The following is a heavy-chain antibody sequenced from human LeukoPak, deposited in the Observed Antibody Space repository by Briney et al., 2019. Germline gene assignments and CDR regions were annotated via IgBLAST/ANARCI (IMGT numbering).Heavy chain of an antibody. CDR3: ARGPVVPVATYFFDS. V-gene: IGHV3-23*01. J-gene: IGHJ4*02. CDR2: VSGSGGNT. D-gene: IGHD2-2*01. Sequence: GGSLRLSCAASGFAFSTYAMTWVRQAPGKGLDGVSAVSGSGGNTYYAASVKGRFSISRANSKTMLYVQMNNLSPEDTAVYYCARGPVVPVATYFFDSWGQGALVIVSS. CDR1: GFAFSTYA.